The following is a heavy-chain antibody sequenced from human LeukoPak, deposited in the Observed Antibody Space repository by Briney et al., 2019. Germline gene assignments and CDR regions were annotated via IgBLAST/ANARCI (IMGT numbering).Heavy chain of an antibody. CDR1: GGSISSSSYY. CDR2: IYYSGST. CDR3: ATTIFGVLDP. Sequence: PSETLSLTCTVSGGSISSSSYYWGWIRQPPGKGLEWIGSIYYSGSTYYNPSLKSRVTIPVDTSKNQFSLKLSSVTAADTAVYYCATTIFGVLDPWGQGTLVTVSS. V-gene: IGHV4-39*01. J-gene: IGHJ5*02. D-gene: IGHD3-3*01.